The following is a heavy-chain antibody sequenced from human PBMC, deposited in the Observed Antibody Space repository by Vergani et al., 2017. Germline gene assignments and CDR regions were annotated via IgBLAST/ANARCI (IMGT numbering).Heavy chain of an antibody. V-gene: IGHV4-61*02. D-gene: IGHD2-21*02. Sequence: QVQLQESCPGLVKPSQTLSPTCTVSCGSFSTGCQSWTWLRQSAGKGLEWIGRIYTSGATNYNPSLRSRAIMSVDASKKQFSLKLTSVTAADTAVYYCARHLAYCGGDCYPYYYGMDVWGQGTTVTVSS. J-gene: IGHJ6*02. CDR2: IYTSGAT. CDR1: CGSFSTGCQS. CDR3: ARHLAYCGGDCYPYYYGMDV.